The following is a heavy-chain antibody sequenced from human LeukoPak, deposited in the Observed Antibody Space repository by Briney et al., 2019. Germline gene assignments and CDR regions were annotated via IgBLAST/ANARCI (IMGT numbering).Heavy chain of an antibody. V-gene: IGHV4-59*10. D-gene: IGHD4-17*01. CDR3: ARSGLPQLFDYGDYLAWFDP. J-gene: IGHJ5*02. CDR1: GGSISSYY. Sequence: PSETLSLTCAVYGGSISSYYWSWIRQPAGKGLEWIGRIYTSGSTNYNPSLKSRVTMSVDTSKNQFSLKLSSVTAADTAVYYCARSGLPQLFDYGDYLAWFDPWGQGTLVTVSS. CDR2: IYTSGST.